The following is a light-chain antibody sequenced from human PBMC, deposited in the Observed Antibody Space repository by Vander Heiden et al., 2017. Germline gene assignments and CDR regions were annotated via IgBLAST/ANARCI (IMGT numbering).Light chain of an antibody. CDR1: SSSVGSNA. CDR3: EAWDDSLNGVV. J-gene: IGLJ2*01. V-gene: IGLV1-44*01. CDR2: SHS. Sequence: QSLLSQPPSASGTPGQRVTLSCTGGSSSVGSNAVNWYQQLPGTAPNLLIYSHSQRPSGVPDRFSGSKSGTSASLAISGLQSEDEADYYCEAWDDSLNGVVFGGGTKLTVL.